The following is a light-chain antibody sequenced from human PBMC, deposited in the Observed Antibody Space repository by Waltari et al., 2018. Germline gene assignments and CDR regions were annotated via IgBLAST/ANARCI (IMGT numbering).Light chain of an antibody. CDR1: QDISNH. Sequence: DIQMTQSPSSLSASVGDRVTITCRASQDISNHLAWYQQKPGKVPKLLIYVASTLQSGVPSRFSGSGSWTDFTLTISNLQPEDVATYYCQKYNSAPLTFGPGTKVDIK. J-gene: IGKJ3*01. V-gene: IGKV1-27*01. CDR2: VAS. CDR3: QKYNSAPLT.